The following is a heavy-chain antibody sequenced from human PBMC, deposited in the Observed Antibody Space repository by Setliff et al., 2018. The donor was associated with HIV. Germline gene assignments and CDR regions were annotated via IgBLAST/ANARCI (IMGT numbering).Heavy chain of an antibody. V-gene: IGHV5-51*01. CDR1: GYSFTSHW. D-gene: IGHD3-3*01. J-gene: IGHJ4*02. CDR3: ARLSKYYDFWTPDS. Sequence: GESLKISCKASGYSFTSHWSGWVRQMPGKGLEWMGIIYPPDSDTTYSPSFRGQVTISADKSINTAYLHWSRLKASNPAIYFCARLSKYYDFWTPDSWGQGTLVTVSS. CDR2: IYPPDSDT.